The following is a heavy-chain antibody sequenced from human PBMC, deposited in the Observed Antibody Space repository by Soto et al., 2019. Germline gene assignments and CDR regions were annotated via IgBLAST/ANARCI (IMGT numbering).Heavy chain of an antibody. CDR2: SSSNGGST. V-gene: IGHV3-64D*09. J-gene: IGHJ3*02. CDR1: GFTFSSYA. Sequence: GGSLRLSCSASGFTFSSYAMHWVRQAPGKGLEYVSASSSNGGSTYYADSVKGRFTISRDKSKNTLYLQMSSLRAEDTAVYYCVIAEAGTAFDIWGQGTMVTVSS. D-gene: IGHD6-13*01. CDR3: VIAEAGTAFDI.